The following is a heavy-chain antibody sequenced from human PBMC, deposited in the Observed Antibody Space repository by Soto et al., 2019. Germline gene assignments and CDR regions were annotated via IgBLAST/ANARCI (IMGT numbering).Heavy chain of an antibody. Sequence: KSSETLSLTCTVSGGSISSGGYYWSWIRQHPGKGLEWIGYIYYGGSTYHNPSLKSRATISGDTSKNQFPLKLSSVTAADTAVYYCARGGYYYENSGQNAYDYWGQGILVTVSS. D-gene: IGHD3-22*01. CDR3: ARGGYYYENSGQNAYDY. J-gene: IGHJ4*01. CDR1: GGSISSGGYY. CDR2: IYYGGST. V-gene: IGHV4-31*03.